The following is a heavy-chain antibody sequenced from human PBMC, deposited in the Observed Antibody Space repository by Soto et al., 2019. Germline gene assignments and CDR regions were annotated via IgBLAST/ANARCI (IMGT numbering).Heavy chain of an antibody. J-gene: IGHJ4*02. V-gene: IGHV4-30-2*01. CDR2: IYHSGST. CDR1: GGSINTATHS. CDR3: AGGGGVTTTGDDY. Sequence: QLQLQESGSGLVKPSQTLSLTCAVSGGSINTATHSWSWIRQPPGKGLEWIGYIYHSGSTYYNPSVKSRVTTSIDQSNNHFSLGLRSVPAADTAVYYCAGGGGVTTTGDDYWGQGILVTVSS. D-gene: IGHD4-4*01.